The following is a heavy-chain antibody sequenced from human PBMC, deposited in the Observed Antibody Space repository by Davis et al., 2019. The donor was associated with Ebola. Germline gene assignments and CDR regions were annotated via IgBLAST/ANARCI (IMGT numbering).Heavy chain of an antibody. D-gene: IGHD5-12*01. CDR2: IKQDGSEK. V-gene: IGHV3-7*03. CDR1: GFTFSSYW. Sequence: GESLKISCAASGFTFSSYWMSWVRQAPGKGLEWVANIKQDGSEKYYVDSVKGRFTISRDNAKNSLYLQMNSLRAEDTAVYYCARDSGWLRAGYFDYWGQGTLVTVSS. CDR3: ARDSGWLRAGYFDY. J-gene: IGHJ4*02.